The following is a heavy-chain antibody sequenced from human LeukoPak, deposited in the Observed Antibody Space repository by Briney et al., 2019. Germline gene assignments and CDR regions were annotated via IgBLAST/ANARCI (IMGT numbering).Heavy chain of an antibody. J-gene: IGHJ4*02. CDR3: AKGSSGGSFDYFDY. D-gene: IGHD2-15*01. CDR1: GFTFSSYS. Sequence: GGSLRLSCAASGFTFSSYSMNWVRQAPGKGLEWVSSISSSSSYIYYADSVKGRFTISRDNAKNSLYLQMNSLRAEDTAVYYCAKGSSGGSFDYFDYWGQGTLVTVSS. CDR2: ISSSSSYI. V-gene: IGHV3-21*01.